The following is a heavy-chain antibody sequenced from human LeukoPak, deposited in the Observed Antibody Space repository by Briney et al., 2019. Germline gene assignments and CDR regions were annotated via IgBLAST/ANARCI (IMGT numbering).Heavy chain of an antibody. J-gene: IGHJ4*02. CDR3: ARGGSYYSYYCGY. CDR1: GYSISSGYY. V-gene: IGHV4-38-2*02. Sequence: SETLSLTCTVSGYSISSGYYWGWIRQPPGKGLEWIGSIYHSGSTYYNPSLKSRVTISVDTSKNQFSLKLSSVTAADTAVYYCARGGSYYSYYCGYWGQGILVTVSS. CDR2: IYHSGST. D-gene: IGHD1-26*01.